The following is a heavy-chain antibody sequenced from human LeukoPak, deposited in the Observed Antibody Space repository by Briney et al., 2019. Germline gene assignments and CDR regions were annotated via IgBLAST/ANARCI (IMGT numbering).Heavy chain of an antibody. Sequence: GASVKVSCKASGYTFTSYGISWVRQAPGQGLEWMGWISAYNGNTNYAQKLQGRVTMTTDTSTSTAYMELRSLRSDDTAVYYCARDLSTYYYDSSGNFDYWGQGTLVTVSS. J-gene: IGHJ4*02. D-gene: IGHD3-22*01. CDR2: ISAYNGNT. CDR1: GYTFTSYG. V-gene: IGHV1-18*01. CDR3: ARDLSTYYYDSSGNFDY.